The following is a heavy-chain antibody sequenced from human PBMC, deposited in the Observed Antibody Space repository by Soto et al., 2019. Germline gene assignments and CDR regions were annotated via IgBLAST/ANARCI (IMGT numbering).Heavy chain of an antibody. CDR2: IYRSGGT. V-gene: IGHV4-4*07. CDR1: GGAISSYY. J-gene: IGHJ6*02. D-gene: IGHD6-13*01. Sequence: QVRLRESGPGLVRPSETLSLTCSVSGGAISSYYWSWIRQPAGKGLEWIGRIYRSGGTNFSHSLMSRVSMSVDTAKNQFSLKLSSVVAADRAVYDCARGAAAGVDYGMDVWGQGTTVTVS. CDR3: ARGAAAGVDYGMDV.